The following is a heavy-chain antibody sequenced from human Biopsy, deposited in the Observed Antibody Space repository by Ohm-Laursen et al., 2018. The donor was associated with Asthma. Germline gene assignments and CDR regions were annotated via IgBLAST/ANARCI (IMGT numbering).Heavy chain of an antibody. CDR2: IYYSGST. Sequence: TLSLTCTVSGGSISSSHFQWGWIRQPPGKGLEWIGFIYYSGSTYYNPSLKSRVSISIDTSKNQFSLKLSSVTAADTAVYYCARAQDYYDSRGYYRSFDYWGQGTLVTVSS. J-gene: IGHJ4*02. D-gene: IGHD3-22*01. CDR1: GGSISSSHFQ. CDR3: ARAQDYYDSRGYYRSFDY. V-gene: IGHV4-30-4*01.